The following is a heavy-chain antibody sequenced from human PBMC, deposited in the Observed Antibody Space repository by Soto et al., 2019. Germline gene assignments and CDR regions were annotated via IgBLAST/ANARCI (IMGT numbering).Heavy chain of an antibody. Sequence: PGGSLRLSCAASGFTFSYYAMNWVRQAPGRGLEWVSSISSSTTYISYADSVRGRFTISRDNAKNSLYLQMNSLRAEDTAVYYCARDPVGADSTFYFDSWGQGTLVTVSS. J-gene: IGHJ4*02. D-gene: IGHD3-16*01. CDR2: ISSSTTYI. CDR3: ARDPVGADSTFYFDS. CDR1: GFTFSYYA. V-gene: IGHV3-21*01.